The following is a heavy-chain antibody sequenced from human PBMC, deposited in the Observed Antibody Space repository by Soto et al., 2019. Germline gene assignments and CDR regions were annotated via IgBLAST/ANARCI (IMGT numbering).Heavy chain of an antibody. Sequence: QVQLVQSGAEEKKPGASVKVSCKASGYTFTSYAMHWVRQAPGQRLERMGWINAGNGNTKYSQKFQGRVTITRDTSASTAYMELSSLRSEDTAVYYCAREGYSSSWYVNWFAPWGQGTLVTVSS. V-gene: IGHV1-3*05. CDR3: AREGYSSSWYVNWFAP. J-gene: IGHJ5*02. CDR2: INAGNGNT. D-gene: IGHD6-13*01. CDR1: GYTFTSYA.